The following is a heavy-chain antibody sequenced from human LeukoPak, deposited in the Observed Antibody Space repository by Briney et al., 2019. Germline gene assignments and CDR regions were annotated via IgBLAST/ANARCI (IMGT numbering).Heavy chain of an antibody. CDR3: ARAPIPRSGYSYGYDDY. Sequence: SVKVSCKASGGTFSSYAISWVRQAPGQGLEWMGGIIPIFGTANYAQKFQGRVTITTDESTSTAYMELSSLRSEDTAVYYCARAPIPRSGYSYGYDDYWGQGTLVTVSS. CDR2: IIPIFGTA. J-gene: IGHJ4*02. D-gene: IGHD5-18*01. V-gene: IGHV1-69*05. CDR1: GGTFSSYA.